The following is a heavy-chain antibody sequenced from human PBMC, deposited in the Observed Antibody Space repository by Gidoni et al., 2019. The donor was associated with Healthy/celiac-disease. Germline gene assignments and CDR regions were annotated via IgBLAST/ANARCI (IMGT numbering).Heavy chain of an antibody. CDR2: ISGSGGST. Sequence: EVQLLESGGGLVQPGGSLRFSCAPSGFTFRSYAMSWVRQAPGKGLEWVSAISGSGGSTYYADSVKGRFTISRDNSKNTLYLQMNSLRAEDTAVYYCAKDRGGKAAADPFDYWGQGTLVTVSS. V-gene: IGHV3-23*01. CDR1: GFTFRSYA. J-gene: IGHJ4*02. CDR3: AKDRGGKAAADPFDY. D-gene: IGHD6-13*01.